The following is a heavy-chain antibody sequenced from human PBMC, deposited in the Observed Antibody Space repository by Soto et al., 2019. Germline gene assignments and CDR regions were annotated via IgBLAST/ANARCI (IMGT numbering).Heavy chain of an antibody. Sequence: PSETLSVTCTVSGGFISSHYCSWIRQPPGKGLEWIGYIYYSGSTYYNPSLKSRVTISVDTSKNQFSLKLSSVTAADSAVYYCATAAITTRDFKHWGQGTLITVSS. J-gene: IGHJ1*01. CDR3: ATAAITTRDFKH. CDR1: GGFISSHY. D-gene: IGHD4-4*01. V-gene: IGHV4-59*11. CDR2: IYYSGST.